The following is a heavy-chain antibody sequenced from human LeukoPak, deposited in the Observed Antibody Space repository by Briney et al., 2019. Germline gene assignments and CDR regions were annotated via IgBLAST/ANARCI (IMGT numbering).Heavy chain of an antibody. V-gene: IGHV4-4*07. CDR1: GGSISNYY. CDR2: IYTSGST. Sequence: SETLSLTCTVSGGSISNYYWSWIRQPAGKGLEWIGRIYTSGSTNYNPSLKSRVTISVDTSKNQFSLKLSSVTAADTAVYYCARERVWRYCGGDSCGWFDPWGQGTLVTVSS. CDR3: ARERVWRYCGGDSCGWFDP. J-gene: IGHJ5*02. D-gene: IGHD2-21*02.